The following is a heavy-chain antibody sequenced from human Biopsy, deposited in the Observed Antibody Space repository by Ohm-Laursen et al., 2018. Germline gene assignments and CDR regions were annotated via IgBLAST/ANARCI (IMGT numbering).Heavy chain of an antibody. J-gene: IGHJ6*02. CDR1: GFSLSARGMC. CDR3: ARTPILIVSAGLVYRHRRHLQGMDV. D-gene: IGHD6-13*01. Sequence: TQTLTLTCSFSGFSLSARGMCVSWIRQAPGKALEWLARVDWDDYKDYSASLQNKLSISKDTPNDQVVLTVNNVDPADTATYYCARTPILIVSAGLVYRHRRHLQGMDVWGQGIAVTVS. V-gene: IGHV2-70*11. CDR2: VDWDDYK.